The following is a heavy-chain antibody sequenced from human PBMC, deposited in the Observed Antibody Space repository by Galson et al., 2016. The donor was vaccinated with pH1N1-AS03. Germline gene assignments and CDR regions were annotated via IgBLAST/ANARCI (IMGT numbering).Heavy chain of an antibody. CDR2: ISHSGIT. J-gene: IGHJ4*02. CDR1: GGSLTDYQ. Sequence: ETLSLTCTVSGGSLTDYQWSWIRQSPGKGLEWIGEISHSGITDYNPSLKSRVSISVDTSKDQFSLNLSSMTAADAAVYYCARGRPCLGSSWYDDSWGQGNLVIVSS. D-gene: IGHD6-13*01. V-gene: IGHV4-34*01. CDR3: ARGRPCLGSSWYDDS.